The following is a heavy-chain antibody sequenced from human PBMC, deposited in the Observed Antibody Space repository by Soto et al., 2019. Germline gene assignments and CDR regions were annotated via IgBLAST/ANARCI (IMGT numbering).Heavy chain of an antibody. Sequence: QVQLVQSGAEVKKPGSSVKVSCKASGGTFSSYAISWVRQAPGQGLEWMGGIIPIFGTANYAQKFQGRVTITADESTSTAYMELSSLRSEVTAVYYCARAGSSYDILTGYYLYGMDVWGQGTTVTVSS. CDR3: ARAGSSYDILTGYYLYGMDV. J-gene: IGHJ6*02. V-gene: IGHV1-69*01. D-gene: IGHD3-9*01. CDR1: GGTFSSYA. CDR2: IIPIFGTA.